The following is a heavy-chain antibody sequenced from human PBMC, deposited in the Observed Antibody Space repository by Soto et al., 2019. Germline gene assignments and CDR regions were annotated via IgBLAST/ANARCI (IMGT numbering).Heavy chain of an antibody. D-gene: IGHD3-10*01. J-gene: IGHJ4*01. CDR1: GFTFSSYA. Sequence: EVQLLESEGGLVQPGGSLRLSCAASGFTFSSYAMSWVRQAPGKGLEWVSAISSSGGIKNYADSVKGRFTISRDNAKNTLYLQLSSLRAADTSVYYFARLGFGAGISNYFDYWGRGTLVTVSS. CDR2: ISSSGGIK. CDR3: ARLGFGAGISNYFDY. V-gene: IGHV3-23*01.